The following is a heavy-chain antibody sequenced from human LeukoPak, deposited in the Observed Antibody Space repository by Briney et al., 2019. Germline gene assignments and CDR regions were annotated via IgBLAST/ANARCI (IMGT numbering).Heavy chain of an antibody. CDR2: ISSSSSYI. J-gene: IGHJ4*02. D-gene: IGHD3-3*01. V-gene: IGHV3-21*01. CDR1: GFTFSSYS. Sequence: GGSLRLSCAASGFTFSSYSMNWVRQAPGMGLEWVSSISSSSSYIYYADSVKGRFTISRDNAKNSLYLQMNSLRAEDTAVYYCARVGGQRYYDFWSGSYYFDYWGQGTLVTVSS. CDR3: ARVGGQRYYDFWSGSYYFDY.